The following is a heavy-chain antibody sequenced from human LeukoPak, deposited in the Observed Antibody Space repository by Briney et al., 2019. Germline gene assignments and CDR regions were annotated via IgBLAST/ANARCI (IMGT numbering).Heavy chain of an antibody. V-gene: IGHV4-59*12. CDR3: ARLSQQMSAFDI. CDR1: GGSISSYY. D-gene: IGHD6-13*01. Sequence: PSETLSLTCTVSGGSISSYYWSWIRQPPGKGLEWIGYIYYSGSTNYNPSLKSRVTISVDTSKNQFSLKLSSVTAADTAVYYCARLSQQMSAFDIWGQGTMVTVSS. CDR2: IYYSGST. J-gene: IGHJ3*02.